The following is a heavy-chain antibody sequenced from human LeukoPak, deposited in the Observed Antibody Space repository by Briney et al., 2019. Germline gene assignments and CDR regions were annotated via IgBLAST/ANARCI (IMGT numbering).Heavy chain of an antibody. CDR2: ISAYNGNT. CDR1: GYTFTSYG. D-gene: IGHD5-12*01. V-gene: IGHV1-18*01. CDR3: ARVRGYSGYDLGLNYFDY. Sequence: ASVKVSCKASGYTFTSYGISWVRQAPGQGLEWMGWISAYNGNTNYAQKLQGRVTMTTDTSTSTAYMELRSLRSDDTAVYYCARVRGYSGYDLGLNYFDYWGRGTLVTVSS. J-gene: IGHJ4*02.